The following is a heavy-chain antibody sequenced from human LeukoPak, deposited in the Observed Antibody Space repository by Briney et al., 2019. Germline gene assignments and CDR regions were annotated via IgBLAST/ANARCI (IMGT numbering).Heavy chain of an antibody. Sequence: GGSLRLSCADSGFTFSNYNMNWVRQAPGKAMEWVSSITSSGTYTFYADSVKGRFTISRDNSKNTLYLQMNSLRAEDTAVYYCARGGSYLSAFDIWGQGTMVTVSS. CDR2: ITSSGTYT. CDR3: ARGGSYLSAFDI. D-gene: IGHD1-26*01. V-gene: IGHV3-21*04. J-gene: IGHJ3*02. CDR1: GFTFSNYN.